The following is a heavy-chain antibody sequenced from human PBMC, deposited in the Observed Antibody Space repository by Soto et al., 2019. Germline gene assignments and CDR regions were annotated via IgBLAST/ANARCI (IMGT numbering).Heavy chain of an antibody. CDR1: GYTFTSYD. CDR2: MNPNSGNT. D-gene: IGHD3-3*01. J-gene: IGHJ6*03. CDR3: AREGSLRFLEWVDGDVYYYYMDV. Sequence: ASVKVSCKASGYTFTSYDINWVRQATGQGLEWMGWMNPNSGNTGYAQKFQGRVTMTRNTSISTAYMELSSLRSEDTAVYYCAREGSLRFLEWVDGDVYYYYMDVWGKGTTVTVSS. V-gene: IGHV1-8*01.